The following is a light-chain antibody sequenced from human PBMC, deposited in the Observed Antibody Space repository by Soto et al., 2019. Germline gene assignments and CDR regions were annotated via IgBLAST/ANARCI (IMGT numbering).Light chain of an antibody. CDR2: WAS. CDR1: QTVSYTSINKTY. J-gene: IGKJ4*01. Sequence: DIVMTQSPDSLAVSLGERATISCKSCQTVSYTSINKTYLAWYQQRPGQPPKLLIYWASIRGSGVPDRLSGSGFGIDFTLTISSLQTEDVAVYYCQQYFSYPLTFGGGTKVDIK. CDR3: QQYFSYPLT. V-gene: IGKV4-1*01.